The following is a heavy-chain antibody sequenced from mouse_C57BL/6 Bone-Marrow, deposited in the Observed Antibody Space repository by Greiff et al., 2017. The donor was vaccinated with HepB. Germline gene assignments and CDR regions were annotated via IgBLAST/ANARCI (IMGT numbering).Heavy chain of an antibody. D-gene: IGHD2-4*01. V-gene: IGHV1-19*01. CDR3: ARGDYEYFDV. CDR2: INPYNGGT. Sequence: VQLKQSGPVLVKPGASVKMSCKASGYTFTDYYMNWVKQSHGKSLEWIGVINPYNGGTSYNQKFKGKATLTVDKSSSTAYMELNSLTSEDSAVYYCARGDYEYFDVWGTGTTVTVSS. CDR1: GYTFTDYY. J-gene: IGHJ1*03.